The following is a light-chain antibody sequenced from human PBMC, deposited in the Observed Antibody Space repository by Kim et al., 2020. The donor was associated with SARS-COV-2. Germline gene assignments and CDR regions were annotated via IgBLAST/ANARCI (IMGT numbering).Light chain of an antibody. V-gene: IGKV1-9*01. J-gene: IGKJ2*01. CDR1: QHVGSS. Sequence: ASVGDRVTITCRASQHVGSSLAWYQQTPGKAPKLLIYGASHLQTGVPPRFSDSASGTDFTLTISSLQPEDFATYSCQQLHISPYSFGQGTKLEI. CDR3: QQLHISPYS. CDR2: GAS.